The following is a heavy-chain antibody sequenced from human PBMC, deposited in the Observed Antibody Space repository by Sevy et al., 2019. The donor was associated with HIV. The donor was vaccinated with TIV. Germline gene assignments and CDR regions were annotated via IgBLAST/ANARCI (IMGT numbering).Heavy chain of an antibody. J-gene: IGHJ6*02. D-gene: IGHD3-10*01. Sequence: GGSLRLSCAASGFTFSGSAMHWVRQASGKGLEWVGLIRSKANSYATAYAASVKGRFTISRDDSKNTAYLQMNSLKTEDTAVYYCTAHYYGSGSYPGNYYYGMDVWGQGTTVTVSS. CDR1: GFTFSGSA. CDR3: TAHYYGSGSYPGNYYYGMDV. V-gene: IGHV3-73*01. CDR2: IRSKANSYAT.